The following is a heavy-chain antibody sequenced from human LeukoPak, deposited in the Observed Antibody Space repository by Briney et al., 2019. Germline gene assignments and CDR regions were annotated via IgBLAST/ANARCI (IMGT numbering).Heavy chain of an antibody. J-gene: IGHJ4*02. CDR1: GGTFSSYA. Sequence: GASVKVSCKASGGTFSSYAISWVRQAPGQRLEWMGWINTAKGDINYSEMFRGRATIARDTSTSTAYMELSSLRSEDTAVYYCARGLSTATTFYFDFWGQGTRVIVSS. CDR3: ARGLSTATTFYFDF. CDR2: INTAKGDI. D-gene: IGHD4-17*01. V-gene: IGHV1-3*04.